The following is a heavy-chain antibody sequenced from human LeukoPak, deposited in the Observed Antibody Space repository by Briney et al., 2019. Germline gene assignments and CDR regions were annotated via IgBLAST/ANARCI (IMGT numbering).Heavy chain of an antibody. J-gene: IGHJ3*02. D-gene: IGHD3-3*01. CDR2: IFYSGST. V-gene: IGHV4-59*08. CDR1: GGSISSYY. CDR3: ARLKSYDFWSGPLGI. Sequence: SETLSLTCTVPGGSISSYYWSWIRQPPGKGLEWIGYIFYSGSTNYNPSLKSRVTISVDTSKNQFSLKLSSVTAADTAVYYCARLKSYDFWSGPLGIWGQGTMVTVSS.